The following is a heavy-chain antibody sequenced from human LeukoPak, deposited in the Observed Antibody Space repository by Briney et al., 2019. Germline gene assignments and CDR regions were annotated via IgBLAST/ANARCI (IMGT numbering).Heavy chain of an antibody. J-gene: IGHJ4*02. CDR1: GGSISSGSYY. V-gene: IGHV4-61*02. D-gene: IGHD3-22*01. CDR3: ASGYYYDSSGYLD. Sequence: MTSETLSLTCTVSGGSISSGSYYWSWIRQPAGKGLEWIGRIYTSGSTNYNPSLKSRVTISVDTSKSQFSLKLSSVTAADTAVYYCASGYYYDSSGYLDWGQGTLVTVSS. CDR2: IYTSGST.